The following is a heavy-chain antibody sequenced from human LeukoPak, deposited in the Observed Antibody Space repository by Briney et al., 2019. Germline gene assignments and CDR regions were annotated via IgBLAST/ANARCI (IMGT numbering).Heavy chain of an antibody. Sequence: SGGSLRLSCAASGFTYFNYGMNWVRQAPGKGLEWVSGISGSGGSTYYADSVKGRLTISRDNSKNTLYLQMNSLRAEDTAVYYCAKVRSSWDYYFDYWGQGTLVTVSS. V-gene: IGHV3-23*01. D-gene: IGHD6-13*01. CDR1: GFTYFNYG. J-gene: IGHJ4*02. CDR3: AKVRSSWDYYFDY. CDR2: ISGSGGST.